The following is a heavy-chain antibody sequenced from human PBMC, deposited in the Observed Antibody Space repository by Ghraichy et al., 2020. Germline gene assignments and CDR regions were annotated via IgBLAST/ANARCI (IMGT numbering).Heavy chain of an antibody. J-gene: IGHJ5*02. Sequence: GESLNISCVASGFTFRSYAMSWVRQAPGKGLEWVSGVTGSGGRTSYADSVKGRFTISRDNSKNTLYLQMNTLRAEDTAVYYCAKGPQQLEINWFDPWGQGTLVTVSS. V-gene: IGHV3-23*01. CDR1: GFTFRSYA. CDR2: VTGSGGRT. D-gene: IGHD6-13*01. CDR3: AKGPQQLEINWFDP.